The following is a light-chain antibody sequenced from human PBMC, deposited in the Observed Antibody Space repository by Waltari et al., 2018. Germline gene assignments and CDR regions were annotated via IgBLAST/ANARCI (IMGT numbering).Light chain of an antibody. Sequence: QSALTQPRSVSGSPGQSVTISCPGTSSDVGSYNYVPWFQQHPGQAPKPMIFYVPKRPSGVPDRFAGSKSGITASLTISGLQADDEADYYCCSYAGSYTVGVFGGGTKLTVL. J-gene: IGLJ3*02. CDR3: CSYAGSYTVGV. V-gene: IGLV2-11*01. CDR1: SSDVGSYNY. CDR2: YVP.